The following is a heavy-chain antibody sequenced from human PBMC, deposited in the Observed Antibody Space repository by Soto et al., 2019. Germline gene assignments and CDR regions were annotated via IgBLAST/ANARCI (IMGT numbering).Heavy chain of an antibody. CDR2: IYPGDSDT. V-gene: IGHV5-51*01. Sequence: EVQLVQSGAEVKKPGESLRISCKGSGYNFASYWIAWVRQMPGKGLEWMGIIYPGDSDTRYSPSFQGQVTISADKSIRTAYLQWSSLKASDPAMYYCARHRLYCNSTTCYAGYYFGMDVWGQGTTVTVSS. J-gene: IGHJ6*02. CDR3: ARHRLYCNSTTCYAGYYFGMDV. D-gene: IGHD2-2*01. CDR1: GYNFASYW.